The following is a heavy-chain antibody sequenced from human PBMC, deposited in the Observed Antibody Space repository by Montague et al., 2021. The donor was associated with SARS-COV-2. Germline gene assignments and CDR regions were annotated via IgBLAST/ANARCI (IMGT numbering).Heavy chain of an antibody. J-gene: IGHJ4*02. CDR2: XXWXXXK. Sequence: PALVKPTQTLTLTCTFSGFSLSTSGMCVSWIRQPPGKALEWLAXXXWXXXKYXSTSLKTRLTISKDTSKNQVVLTMTNMDPVDTATYYCAWILPIAAAGTDYWGQGTLVTVSS. CDR3: AWILPIAAAGTDY. D-gene: IGHD6-13*01. CDR1: GFSLSTSGMC. V-gene: IGHV2-70*01.